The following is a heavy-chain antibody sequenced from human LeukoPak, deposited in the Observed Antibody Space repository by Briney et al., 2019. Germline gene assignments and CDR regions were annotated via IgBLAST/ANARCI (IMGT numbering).Heavy chain of an antibody. V-gene: IGHV3-43D*03. CDR3: ARDLGLGYCSSSACYRLAMDV. CDR2: ITWDGGDT. J-gene: IGHJ6*02. Sequence: GGSLRLSCAASGFTFSTYAMHWVRQAPGKGLEWVSLITWDGGDTFYADSVKGRFTISRDNSKNSLFLQMNSLRAEDTALYYCARDLGLGYCSSSACYRLAMDVWGQGTTVTVSS. D-gene: IGHD2-2*01. CDR1: GFTFSTYA.